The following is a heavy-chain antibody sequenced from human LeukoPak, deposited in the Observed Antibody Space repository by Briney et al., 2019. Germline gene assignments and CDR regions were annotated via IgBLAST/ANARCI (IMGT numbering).Heavy chain of an antibody. CDR3: AKVQLGYSGSYVAFDI. Sequence: GGSLRLSCVASGFSFSGFSMSWVRQAPGKGLEWVAKMNEYGSEIFYVDSVKGRFTISRDNSKNTLYLQMNSLRAEDTAVYYCAKVQLGYSGSYVAFDIWGQGTMVTVSS. CDR2: MNEYGSEI. D-gene: IGHD1-26*01. J-gene: IGHJ3*02. CDR1: GFSFSGFS. V-gene: IGHV3-7*01.